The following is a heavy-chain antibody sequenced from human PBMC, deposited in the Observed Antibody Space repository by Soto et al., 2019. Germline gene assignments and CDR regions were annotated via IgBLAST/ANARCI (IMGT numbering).Heavy chain of an antibody. J-gene: IGHJ5*02. CDR2: IYYSGST. CDR3: ARVSQQRTTRGWFDP. Sequence: SETLSLTCTVSGGSISSYYWSWIRQPPGKGLEWIGYIYYSGSTNYNPSLKSRVTISVDTSKNQFSLKLSSVTAADTAVYYCARVSQQRTTRGWFDPWGQGTLVTVSS. D-gene: IGHD6-13*01. V-gene: IGHV4-59*01. CDR1: GGSISSYY.